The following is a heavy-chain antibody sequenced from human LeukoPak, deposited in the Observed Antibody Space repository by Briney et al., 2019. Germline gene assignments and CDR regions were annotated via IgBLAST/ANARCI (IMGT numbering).Heavy chain of an antibody. J-gene: IGHJ3*02. V-gene: IGHV3-23*01. D-gene: IGHD3-22*01. CDR2: ISGSGGST. CDR3: AKEKGLYDSSGYYLAFDI. CDR1: GFTFSSYA. Sequence: GGPLRLSCAASGFTFSSYAMSWVRQAPGKGLEWVSAISGSGGSTYYADSVKGRFTISRDNSKNTLYLQMNSLRAEDTAVYYCAKEKGLYDSSGYYLAFDIWGQGTMVTVSS.